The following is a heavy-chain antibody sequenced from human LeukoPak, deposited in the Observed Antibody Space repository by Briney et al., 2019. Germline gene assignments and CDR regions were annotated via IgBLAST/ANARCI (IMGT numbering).Heavy chain of an antibody. Sequence: SETLSLTCAVYGGSFSGYYWTWICQPPGKGLEWIGEINHSGSTNYNPSLKSRVTISVDTSKNQFSLKLSSVTAADTDVYYCAHLGRYYYMDVWGKGTTVTVSS. CDR3: AHLGRYYYMDV. V-gene: IGHV4-34*01. J-gene: IGHJ6*03. CDR2: INHSGST. CDR1: GGSFSGYY. D-gene: IGHD3/OR15-3a*01.